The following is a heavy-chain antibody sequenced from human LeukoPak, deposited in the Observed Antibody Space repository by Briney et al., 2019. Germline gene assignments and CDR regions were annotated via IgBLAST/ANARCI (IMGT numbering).Heavy chain of an antibody. D-gene: IGHD1-26*01. CDR3: ARGIVGATRGAYNWFDP. CDR2: IYYSGST. Sequence: SETLSLTCTVSGGSISSSSYYWSWIRQPPGKGLEWIGYIYYSGSTNYNPSLKSRVTISVDTSKNQFSLKLSSVTAADTAVYYCARGIVGATRGAYNWFDPWGQGTLVTVPS. J-gene: IGHJ5*02. CDR1: GGSISSSSYY. V-gene: IGHV4-61*05.